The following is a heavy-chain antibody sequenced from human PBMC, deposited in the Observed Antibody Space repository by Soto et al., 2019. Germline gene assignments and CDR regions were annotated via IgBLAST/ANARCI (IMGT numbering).Heavy chain of an antibody. V-gene: IGHV3-23*01. J-gene: IGHJ6*03. Sequence: EVQLLESGGGLVQPGGSLRLSCAASGFTVSSYAMSWVRQAPGKGLEWVSVISGSGSTYSADSVKGRFTISRDSSKNTVYLQMNSLRVEDTAVYYCAKALRFTFTTGYYMDVWGRGTTVTVSS. CDR2: ISGSGST. CDR3: AKALRFTFTTGYYMDV. D-gene: IGHD3-16*01. CDR1: GFTVSSYA.